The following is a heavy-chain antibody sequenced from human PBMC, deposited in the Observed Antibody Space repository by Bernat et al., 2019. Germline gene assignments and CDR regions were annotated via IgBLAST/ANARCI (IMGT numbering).Heavy chain of an antibody. CDR3: ARSIAVAGPNEGAFDI. CDR1: GFTFSSYW. Sequence: EVQLVESGGGLVQPGGSLRLSCAASGFTFSSYWMSWVRQAPGKGLEWVANIKQDGSEKYYVDSVKGRFTISRDNAKNSLYLQMNSLRAEDTAVYYCARSIAVAGPNEGAFDIWGQGTMVTVSS. J-gene: IGHJ3*02. D-gene: IGHD6-19*01. V-gene: IGHV3-7*04. CDR2: IKQDGSEK.